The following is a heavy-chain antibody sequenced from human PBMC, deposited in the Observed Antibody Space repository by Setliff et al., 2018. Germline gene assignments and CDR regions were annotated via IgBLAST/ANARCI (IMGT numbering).Heavy chain of an antibody. Sequence: GASVKVSCKASRYTFTNYAMTWMRQAPGQGLEYMGWINTNTGNPIYAQGFTGRFVFSLDTSVSTAYLQISSLKSEDTAVYYCARGSRFGTIVYKGDYYMDVWGKGTTVTVSS. CDR1: RYTFTNYA. CDR3: ARGSRFGTIVYKGDYYMDV. CDR2: INTNTGNP. V-gene: IGHV7-4-1*02. J-gene: IGHJ6*03. D-gene: IGHD3-10*01.